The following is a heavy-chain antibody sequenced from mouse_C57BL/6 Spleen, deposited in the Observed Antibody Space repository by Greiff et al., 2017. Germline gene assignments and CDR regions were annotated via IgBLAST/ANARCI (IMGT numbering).Heavy chain of an antibody. D-gene: IGHD1-1*01. J-gene: IGHJ4*01. CDR3: TRGTYGGAMDY. Sequence: VQVVESGAELVRPGASVTLSCKASGYTFTDYEMHWVKQTPVHGLEWIGAIDPETGGTAYNQKFKGKAILTADKSSSTAYMELRSLTSEDSAVYYCTRGTYGGAMDYWGQGTSVTVSS. V-gene: IGHV1-15*01. CDR1: GYTFTDYE. CDR2: IDPETGGT.